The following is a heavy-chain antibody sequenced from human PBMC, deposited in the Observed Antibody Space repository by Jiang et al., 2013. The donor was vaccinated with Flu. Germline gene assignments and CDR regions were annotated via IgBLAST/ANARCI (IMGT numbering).Heavy chain of an antibody. J-gene: IGHJ6*02. CDR1: GYIFTTYW. Sequence: GYIFTTYWIGWVRQKPGKGLEWMGIIYPGDSDTRYSPSFQGQVTISADKSISTAYLQWSSLKASDTAMYYCTRDRSAAGGHYGMDVWGQGTTVTVSS. V-gene: IGHV5-51*01. CDR2: IYPGDSDT. D-gene: IGHD6-13*01. CDR3: TRDRSAAGGHYGMDV.